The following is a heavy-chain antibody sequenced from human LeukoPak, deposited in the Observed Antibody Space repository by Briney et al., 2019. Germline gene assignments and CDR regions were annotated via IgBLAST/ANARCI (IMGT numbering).Heavy chain of an antibody. Sequence: GGSLRLSCAASGFTFSSYAMSGVGQAPGKGLEWVSAISGSGGSTYYADSVKGRFTISRDNSKNTLYLQMNSLRAEDTAVYYCARGPSGYHNTGGQGTLVTVSS. D-gene: IGHD5-12*01. CDR1: GFTFSSYA. CDR2: ISGSGGST. J-gene: IGHJ4*02. V-gene: IGHV3-23*01. CDR3: ARGPSGYHNT.